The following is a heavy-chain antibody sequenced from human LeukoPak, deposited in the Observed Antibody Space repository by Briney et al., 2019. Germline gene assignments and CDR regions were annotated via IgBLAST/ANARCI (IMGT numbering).Heavy chain of an antibody. D-gene: IGHD3-22*01. J-gene: IGHJ4*02. CDR1: GYSISSGYY. CDR2: IYTSGST. V-gene: IGHV4-4*07. CDR3: ARDAYYYDSSGYLHLDY. Sequence: SETLSLTCNVSGYSISSGYYWSWIRQPAGKGLEWIGRIYTSGSTNYNPSLKSRVTMSVDTSKNQFSLKLSSVTAADTAVYYCARDAYYYDSSGYLHLDYWGQGTLVTVSS.